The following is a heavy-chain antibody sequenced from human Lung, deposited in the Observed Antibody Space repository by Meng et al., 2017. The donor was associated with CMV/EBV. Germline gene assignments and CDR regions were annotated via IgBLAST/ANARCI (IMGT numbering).Heavy chain of an antibody. CDR1: GGPMSSTTW. J-gene: IGHJ4*02. CDR3: AIADKVRFDY. V-gene: IGHV4-4*02. Sequence: SSPRLVNPSGSLSLTCAAAGGPMSSTTWCSWCLQPPERGLDWIGEIYHSGSTNYNPSLKIRVCISVDKSKNQFSLKLSSVTAANTAVYYCAIADKVRFDYWGQGTLVTVSS. CDR2: IYHSGST.